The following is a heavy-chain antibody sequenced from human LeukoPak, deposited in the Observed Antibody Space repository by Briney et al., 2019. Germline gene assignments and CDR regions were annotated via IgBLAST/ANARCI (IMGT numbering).Heavy chain of an antibody. CDR1: GYSFTSYW. V-gene: IGHV5-51*01. CDR2: IYSGDSDT. D-gene: IGHD3-22*01. Sequence: GESLKISCKGSGYSFTSYWIGWVRQMPGKGLEWMEIIYSGDSDTRYSPSFQGQVTISADKSISTAYLQWSSLKASDTAMYYCARGPRYYYDSSGYRHFDYWGQGTLVTVSS. CDR3: ARGPRYYYDSSGYRHFDY. J-gene: IGHJ4*02.